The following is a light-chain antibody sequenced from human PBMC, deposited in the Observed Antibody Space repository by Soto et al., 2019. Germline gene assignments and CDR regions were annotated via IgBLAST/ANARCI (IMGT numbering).Light chain of an antibody. CDR3: QQYHNWPGT. Sequence: EIVMTQSPATLSVSPGESATLSCRATQSVSPDLAWYQQIPGQAPRLLIYGASTRATGIPARFSGRGSGTEFTLTISSLQSEDFAVYYCQQYHNWPGTFGQGTKVEI. V-gene: IGKV3-15*01. J-gene: IGKJ1*01. CDR1: QSVSPD. CDR2: GAS.